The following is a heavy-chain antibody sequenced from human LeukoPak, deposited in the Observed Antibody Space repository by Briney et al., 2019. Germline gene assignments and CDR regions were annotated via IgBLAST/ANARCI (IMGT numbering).Heavy chain of an antibody. Sequence: AGSLRLSCAASGFTFSSYAMSWVRQAPGKGLEWVSANTGSGGSTYNADSVRGRFTISRANFKNTLYLQMNSLRAEDTAGYYCAKDRGFSGYDLTDYWGQGTLVTVSS. J-gene: IGHJ4*02. V-gene: IGHV3-23*01. CDR2: NTGSGGST. CDR1: GFTFSSYA. CDR3: AKDRGFSGYDLTDY. D-gene: IGHD5-12*01.